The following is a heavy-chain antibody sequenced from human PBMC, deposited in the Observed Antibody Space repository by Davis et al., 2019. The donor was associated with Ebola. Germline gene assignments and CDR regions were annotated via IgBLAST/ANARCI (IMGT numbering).Heavy chain of an antibody. D-gene: IGHD3-3*01. V-gene: IGHV5-51*01. CDR3: AGGATTFGADHLPFDY. Sequence: GESLKISCKGSGYNFASHWIAWVRQVPGKGLEWMGIIYPGDSDTRYSPSFQGQVTIPADESISSAYLKWTSLKASDTAMYYCAGGATTFGADHLPFDYWGQGTLITVSS. J-gene: IGHJ4*02. CDR1: GYNFASHW. CDR2: IYPGDSDT.